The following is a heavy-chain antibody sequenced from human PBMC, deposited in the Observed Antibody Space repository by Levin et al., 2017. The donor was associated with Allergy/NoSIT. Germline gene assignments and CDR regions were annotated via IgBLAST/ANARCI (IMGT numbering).Heavy chain of an antibody. Sequence: GESLKISCKASGYTFTMFGINWVRQAPGQGLEWMGWISTYNGHTKYAEKLQGRLTMTTDTSTTTAYMEMRSLRSDDTAVYYCARDRVTLVQGEFDPWGQGTLVTVSS. V-gene: IGHV1-18*01. J-gene: IGHJ5*02. CDR2: ISTYNGHT. D-gene: IGHD3-10*01. CDR1: GYTFTMFG. CDR3: ARDRVTLVQGEFDP.